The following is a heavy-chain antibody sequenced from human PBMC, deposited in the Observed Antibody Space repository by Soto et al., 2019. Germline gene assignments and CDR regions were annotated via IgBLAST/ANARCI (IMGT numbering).Heavy chain of an antibody. J-gene: IGHJ6*02. CDR2: ISSSSSTI. V-gene: IGHV3-48*02. CDR1: GFTFSSYS. D-gene: IGHD4-4*01. CDR3: ARDWGPYSNYYYGIDV. Sequence: GGSLRLSCAASGFTFSSYSMNWVRQAPGKGLEWVSYISSSSSTIYYADSVKGRFTISRDNAKNSLYLQMNSLRDEDTAVYYCARDWGPYSNYYYGIDVWGQGTTVTVSS.